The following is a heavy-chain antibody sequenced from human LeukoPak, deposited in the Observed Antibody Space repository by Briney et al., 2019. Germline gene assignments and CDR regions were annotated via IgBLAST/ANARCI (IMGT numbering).Heavy chain of an antibody. D-gene: IGHD5-12*01. CDR3: ARSPRGYSGYVAFDY. CDR2: IHHSGNT. CDR1: GDSISSRGYY. V-gene: IGHV4-39*07. Sequence: SETLSLTCCVSGDSISSRGYYWVWIRQPPGKGLEWMGSIHHSGNTNYNPSLKSRDTISADMSKNQFSLKVNSVTAADAAVYYCARSPRGYSGYVAFDYWGQGTLATVSS. J-gene: IGHJ4*02.